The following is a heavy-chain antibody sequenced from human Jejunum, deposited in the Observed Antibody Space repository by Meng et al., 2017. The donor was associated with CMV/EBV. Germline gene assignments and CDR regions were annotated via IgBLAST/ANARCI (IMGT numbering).Heavy chain of an antibody. CDR1: GDSFTNRIYY. Sequence: GDSFTNRIYYWGWIRQSPRKGLGWVASIHYTGGTYYNPSLKSRVTISLDTSKSQFSLELTSVTAADAATYYCVRDRGDGSGSYYDYWGPGTVVTVSS. D-gene: IGHD3-10*01. V-gene: IGHV4-39*07. CDR3: VRDRGDGSGSYYDY. J-gene: IGHJ4*02. CDR2: IHYTGGT.